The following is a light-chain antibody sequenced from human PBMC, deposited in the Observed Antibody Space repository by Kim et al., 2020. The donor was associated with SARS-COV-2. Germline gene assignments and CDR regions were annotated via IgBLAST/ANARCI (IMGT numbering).Light chain of an antibody. CDR1: NSDIGGYNY. Sequence: QWFPISCPGSNSDIGGYNYVSWYQQHPGKAPKLIIYDVTKRPSGVSDRFSGSKSGNTASLIISGLQADDEADYYCSSYTSSKTWVFGGGTKVTVL. CDR2: DVT. V-gene: IGLV2-14*03. J-gene: IGLJ3*02. CDR3: SSYTSSKTWV.